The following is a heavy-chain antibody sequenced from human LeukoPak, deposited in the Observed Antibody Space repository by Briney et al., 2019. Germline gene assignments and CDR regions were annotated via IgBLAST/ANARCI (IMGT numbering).Heavy chain of an antibody. J-gene: IGHJ4*02. CDR3: ARDLGRRDGYNYLYFDY. CDR1: GYTFTSYY. D-gene: IGHD5-24*01. Sequence: ASVKVSCKASGYTFTSYYMHWVRHAPGQGLEWMGIINPSGGSTSYAQKFQGRVTMTRDMSTSTVYMELSILRSEDTAVYYCARDLGRRDGYNYLYFDYWGQGTLVTVSS. CDR2: INPSGGST. V-gene: IGHV1-46*01.